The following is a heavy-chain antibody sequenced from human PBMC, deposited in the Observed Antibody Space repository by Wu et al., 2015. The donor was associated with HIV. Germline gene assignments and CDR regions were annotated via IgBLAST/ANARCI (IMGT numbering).Heavy chain of an antibody. J-gene: IGHJ4*02. CDR2: IIPIFGTA. CDR3: ASGDSSSSKFDY. Sequence: VELVQSGAEVKKPGASVRVSCKASGYTFTSFDINWVRQASGQGLEWMGGIIPIFGTANYAQKFQGRVTITADESTSTAYMELSSLRSEDTAVYYCASGDSSSSKFDYWGQGTLVTVSS. V-gene: IGHV1-69*01. D-gene: IGHD6-6*01. CDR1: GYTFTSFD.